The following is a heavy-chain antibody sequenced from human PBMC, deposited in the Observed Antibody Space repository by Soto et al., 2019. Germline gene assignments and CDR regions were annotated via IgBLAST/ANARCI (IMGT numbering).Heavy chain of an antibody. V-gene: IGHV3-73*01. CDR3: TRLISAAQDY. D-gene: IGHD3-10*01. J-gene: IGHJ4*02. CDR1: GFVFKDSS. Sequence: DVLLVESGGGLVQPGGSLKLSCEASGFVFKDSSIHWVRQASGKGLEWVGRIRDRAYNYATAYAASVKGRFTISRDDSNNKAYLQMDSLKTEDTAIYYCTRLISAAQDYWGQGTLVTVSS. CDR2: IRDRAYNYAT.